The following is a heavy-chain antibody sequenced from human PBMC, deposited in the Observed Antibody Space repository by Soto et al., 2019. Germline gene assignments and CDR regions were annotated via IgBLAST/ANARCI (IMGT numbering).Heavy chain of an antibody. CDR2: VSATDCST. CDR3: AKDRFNGAFDI. V-gene: IGHV3-23*01. CDR1: GFTFSAHA. J-gene: IGHJ3*02. D-gene: IGHD2-8*01. Sequence: EVQMLESGGGLVQPGGSLRLSCSVSGFTFSAHAMSWVRQAPGKGLEWVSTVSATDCSTDYADSVKGRFTITRDNSKNTLYLHMSSLRLEDTAIYYCAKDRFNGAFDIWGQGTMVPVSS.